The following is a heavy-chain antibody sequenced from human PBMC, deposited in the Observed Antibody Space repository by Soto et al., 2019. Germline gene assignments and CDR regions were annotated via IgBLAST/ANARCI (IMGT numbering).Heavy chain of an antibody. CDR2: INHSGST. D-gene: IGHD2-21*02. CDR3: ARDLWGYCGTDCYPLDV. CDR1: GGSISSYY. J-gene: IGHJ6*02. V-gene: IGHV4-59*01. Sequence: PSETLSLTCTVSGGSISSYYWSWIRQPPGKGLEWIGEINHSGSTNYNPSLKSRVTISVDTSKNQFSLKLNSVTAADTAVYYCARDLWGYCGTDCYPLDVWGQGTTVTVS.